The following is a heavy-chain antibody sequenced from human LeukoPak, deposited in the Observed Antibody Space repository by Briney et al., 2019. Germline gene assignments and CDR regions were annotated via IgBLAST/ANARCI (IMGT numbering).Heavy chain of an antibody. J-gene: IGHJ4*02. Sequence: GGSLRLSCAASGFTVSSNYMSWVRQAPGQGLEWVSVIYSGGSTYYADSVKGRFTISRDISKNTVYLQMNSLRAEDTAVYYCAKGSGNGYGSGPFDYWGQGTLVTVSS. V-gene: IGHV3-53*01. CDR1: GFTVSSNY. D-gene: IGHD3-10*01. CDR3: AKGSGNGYGSGPFDY. CDR2: IYSGGST.